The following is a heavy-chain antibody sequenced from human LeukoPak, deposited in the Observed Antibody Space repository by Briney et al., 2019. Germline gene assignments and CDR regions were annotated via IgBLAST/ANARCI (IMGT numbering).Heavy chain of an antibody. CDR3: AKDWAMVRGVIAGFFDY. CDR2: INKDGGEK. D-gene: IGHD3-10*01. CDR1: GFTFSSYW. V-gene: IGHV3-7*03. J-gene: IGHJ4*02. Sequence: GGSLRLSCAASGFTFSSYWMGWVRQAPGKGLEWVANINKDGGEKYYVDSVKGRFTISRDNAKNSLYLQMNSLRADDTAVYYCAKDWAMVRGVIAGFFDYWGQGTLVTVSS.